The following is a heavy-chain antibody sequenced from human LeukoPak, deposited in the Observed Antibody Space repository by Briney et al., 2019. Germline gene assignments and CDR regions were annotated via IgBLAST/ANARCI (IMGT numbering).Heavy chain of an antibody. CDR2: ISSSGSTI. J-gene: IGHJ4*02. V-gene: IGHV3-11*04. CDR3: ARDHMTTVTTWDY. D-gene: IGHD4-17*01. CDR1: GFTFSDYY. Sequence: GGYLRLYCAASGFTFSDYYMSWIRQAPGKGLEWVSYISSSGSTIYYADSVKGRFTISRDNAKNSLYLQMNSLRAEDTAVYYCARDHMTTVTTWDYWGQGTLVTVSS.